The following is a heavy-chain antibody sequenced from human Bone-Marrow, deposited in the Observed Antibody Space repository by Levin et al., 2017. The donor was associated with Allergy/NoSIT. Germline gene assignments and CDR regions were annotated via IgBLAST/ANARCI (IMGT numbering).Heavy chain of an antibody. J-gene: IGHJ4*02. CDR1: GFTFSDYG. D-gene: IGHD2-21*02. Sequence: GESLKISCAASGFTFSDYGMHWFRQAPGKGLEWVTVISDDGITHHYYADAVKGRFIIFRDNSKNILYLQMNSLRVDDTAVYYCAKRGGFFGGDCYPFDYRGQGTPVTVSS. CDR2: ISDDGITHH. V-gene: IGHV3-30*18. CDR3: AKRGGFFGGDCYPFDY.